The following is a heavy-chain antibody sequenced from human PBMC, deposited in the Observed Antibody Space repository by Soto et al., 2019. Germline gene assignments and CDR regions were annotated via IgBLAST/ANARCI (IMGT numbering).Heavy chain of an antibody. J-gene: IGHJ3*02. V-gene: IGHV2-5*02. CDR2: IYWDDDQ. CDR1: GFSLTTSGVG. CDR3: AHRTMRCNGGRCYSLYAFDI. D-gene: IGHD2-15*01. Sequence: QITLKESGPTLVKPTQTLMLTCTFSGFSLTTSGVGVGWIRQPPGKALEWLALIYWDDDQRYSPSLKNRLTIIHATSKTRVVLTMTNKAPVDTATYYRAHRTMRCNGGRCYSLYAFDIWGQGTLVTVSS.